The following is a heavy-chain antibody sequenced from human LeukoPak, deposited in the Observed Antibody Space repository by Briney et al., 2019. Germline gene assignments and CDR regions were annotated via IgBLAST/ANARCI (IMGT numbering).Heavy chain of an antibody. CDR1: GYTFTSYA. CDR3: ARGGGASPYDAFDI. Sequence: ASVRVSCKASGYTFTSYAMNWVRQAPGQGLEWMGWINTNTGNPTYAQGFTGRFVFSLDTSVSTAYLQISSLKAEDTAVYYCARGGGASPYDAFDIWGRGTMVTVSS. V-gene: IGHV7-4-1*02. CDR2: INTNTGNP. D-gene: IGHD4/OR15-4a*01. J-gene: IGHJ3*02.